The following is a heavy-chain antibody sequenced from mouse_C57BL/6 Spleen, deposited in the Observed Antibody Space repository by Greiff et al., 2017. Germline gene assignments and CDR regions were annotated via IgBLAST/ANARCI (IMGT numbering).Heavy chain of an antibody. CDR1: GYTFTSYW. CDR2: INPSSGYT. V-gene: IGHV1-7*01. J-gene: IGHJ3*01. Sequence: VQRVESGAELAKPGASVKLSCKASGYTFTSYWMHWVKQRPGQGLEWIGYINPSSGYTKYNQKFKDKATLTADKSSSTAYMQLSSLTYEDSAVYYCARSEWLLRSFAYWGQGTLVTVSA. CDR3: ARSEWLLRSFAY. D-gene: IGHD2-3*01.